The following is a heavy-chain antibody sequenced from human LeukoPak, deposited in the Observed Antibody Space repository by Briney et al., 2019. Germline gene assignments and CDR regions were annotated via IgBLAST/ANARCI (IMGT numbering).Heavy chain of an antibody. J-gene: IGHJ5*02. CDR2: IYYSGST. Sequence: SETLSLPCTVSGGSISSSSDYWGWIRQPPGKGLEWIGSIYYSGSTYYNPSLKSRVTISVDTSKNQFSLKLSSVTAADTAVYYCASDLTYYDFWSGYYLYNWFDPWGQGTLVTVSS. V-gene: IGHV4-39*01. CDR1: GGSISSSSDY. CDR3: ASDLTYYDFWSGYYLYNWFDP. D-gene: IGHD3-3*01.